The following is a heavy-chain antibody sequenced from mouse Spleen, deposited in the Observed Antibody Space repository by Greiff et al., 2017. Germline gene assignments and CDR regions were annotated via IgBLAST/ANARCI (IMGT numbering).Heavy chain of an antibody. V-gene: IGHV4-1*01. CDR2: INPDSSTI. CDR3: ARLRYDGYYDYAMDY. CDR1: GIDFSRYW. Sequence: EVMLVESGGGLVQPGGSLKLSCAASGIDFSRYWMSWVRRAPGKGLEWIGEINPDSSTINYAPSLKDKFIISRDNAKNTLYLQMSKVRSEDTALYYCARLRYDGYYDYAMDYWGQGTSVTVSS. J-gene: IGHJ4*01. D-gene: IGHD2-3*01.